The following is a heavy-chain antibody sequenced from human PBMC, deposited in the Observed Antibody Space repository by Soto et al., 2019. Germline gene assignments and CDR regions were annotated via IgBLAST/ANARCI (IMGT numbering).Heavy chain of an antibody. CDR2: IYFSGST. V-gene: IGHV4-31*03. J-gene: IGHJ5*02. Sequence: PSETLSLTCTVSGDSISSGGYYWSWILQHPGKGLEWIGYIYFSGSTYYNPSLQSRVTISVDTSKNQFSLKLSSVTAADTAVYYCARGSFWSGYLRSNWFDPWGQGTLVTVSS. D-gene: IGHD3-3*01. CDR1: GDSISSGGYY. CDR3: ARGSFWSGYLRSNWFDP.